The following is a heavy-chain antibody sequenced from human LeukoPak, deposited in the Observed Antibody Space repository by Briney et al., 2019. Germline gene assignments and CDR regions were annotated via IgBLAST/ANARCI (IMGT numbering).Heavy chain of an antibody. CDR3: ARLSRVIAAAGHWYFDL. CDR2: ISYSGTT. CDR1: GGSISSGSYY. J-gene: IGHJ2*01. D-gene: IGHD6-13*01. V-gene: IGHV4-39*07. Sequence: SETLSLTCTVSGGSISSGSYYWGWIRQTPGKGLEWIGTISYSGTTYYNMSLKSRATISVDTSNSQFSLNLNSVTAADTAVYYCARLSRVIAAAGHWYFDLWGRGTLVTVSS.